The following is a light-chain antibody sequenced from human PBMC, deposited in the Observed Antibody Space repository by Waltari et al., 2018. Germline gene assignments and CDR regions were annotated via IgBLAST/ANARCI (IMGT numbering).Light chain of an antibody. V-gene: IGLV2-23*02. CDR3: CSYRSGDTYV. Sequence: QSALTQPASVSGSPGQSIAISCIGTSSDVGSYHRFSWYQHPPGKAPHLIIYGVDNRPSGVSNRFSGSKSGNAASLTTSGLQAEDEADYFCCSYRSGDTYVFGTGTTVTVL. CDR2: GVD. CDR1: SSDVGSYHR. J-gene: IGLJ1*01.